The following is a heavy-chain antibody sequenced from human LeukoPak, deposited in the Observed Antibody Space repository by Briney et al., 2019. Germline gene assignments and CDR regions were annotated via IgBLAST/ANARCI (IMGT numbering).Heavy chain of an antibody. Sequence: PGGSLRLSCVVSGLTFSNYCMTWVRQAPGKGLEWVANINEDGSYKYHADSVKGRLTISRDNAKNSLYLQMNSLRAEDTAVYYCARDATRGGDNDYWGQGTRVIVSS. CDR2: INEDGSYK. J-gene: IGHJ4*02. CDR1: GLTFSNYC. V-gene: IGHV3-7*01. D-gene: IGHD2-21*02. CDR3: ARDATRGGDNDY.